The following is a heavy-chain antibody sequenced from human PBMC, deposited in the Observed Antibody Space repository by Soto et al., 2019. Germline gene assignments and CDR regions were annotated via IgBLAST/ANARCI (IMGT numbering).Heavy chain of an antibody. D-gene: IGHD6-6*01. Sequence: QVQLQQWGAGLLKPSETLSLTCAVYGGSFSGYYWSWIRQPPGKGLEWIGEINHSGSTNYNPSLMSRVTISVDTSKNQFSLKLSSVTAADTAVYYCARYIAARSGMDVWGQGTTVTVSS. CDR1: GGSFSGYY. CDR3: ARYIAARSGMDV. V-gene: IGHV4-34*01. CDR2: INHSGST. J-gene: IGHJ6*02.